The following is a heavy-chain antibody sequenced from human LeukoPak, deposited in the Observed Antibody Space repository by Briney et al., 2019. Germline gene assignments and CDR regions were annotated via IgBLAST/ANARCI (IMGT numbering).Heavy chain of an antibody. CDR1: GGSISSYS. CDR3: ARGGQDYLGNFFDY. CDR2: FYNSVRT. V-gene: IGHV4-4*07. J-gene: IGHJ4*02. D-gene: IGHD3-16*01. Sequence: SETLSLTCTVSGGSISSYSWTWIRQPVGKELEWIGRFYNSVRTDSNPSLKSRVTMSVDTSKNQFSLKLTSVTAADTAVYYCARGGQDYLGNFFDYWGRGTLVTVSS.